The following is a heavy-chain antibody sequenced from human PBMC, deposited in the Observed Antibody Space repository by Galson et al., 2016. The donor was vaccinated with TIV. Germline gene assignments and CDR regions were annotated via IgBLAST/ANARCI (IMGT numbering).Heavy chain of an antibody. J-gene: IGHJ4*02. D-gene: IGHD3-22*01. V-gene: IGHV1-18*04. CDR3: AKVATGGSSYYDTQPPEY. CDR1: GYTFSSYS. Sequence: SVKVSCKASGYTFSSYSINWVRQAPGQGLEWMGWISGYSGNTNYAQKFQGRVTMTTDTSTGTAYMELRSLRSDDTAVYYCAKVATGGSSYYDTQPPEYWGQGTLVTVS. CDR2: ISGYSGNT.